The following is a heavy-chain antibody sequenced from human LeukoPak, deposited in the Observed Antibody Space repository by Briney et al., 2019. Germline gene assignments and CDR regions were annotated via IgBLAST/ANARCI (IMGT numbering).Heavy chain of an antibody. V-gene: IGHV1-8*03. CDR2: MNPNSGNT. CDR1: GYTFTSYD. D-gene: IGHD1-1*01. Sequence: ASVKVSCKASGYTFTSYDINWVRQATGQGLEWMGWMNPNSGNTGYAQKFQGRVTITRNTCISTAYMELSSLRSEDTAVYYCARAVGYEGVYNYYYMDVWGKGTTVTVSS. CDR3: ARAVGYEGVYNYYYMDV. J-gene: IGHJ6*03.